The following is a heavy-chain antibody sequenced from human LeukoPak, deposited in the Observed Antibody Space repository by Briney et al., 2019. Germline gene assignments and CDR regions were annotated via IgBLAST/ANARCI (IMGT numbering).Heavy chain of an antibody. D-gene: IGHD3-10*02. CDR1: GFTFSSYE. V-gene: IGHV3-48*03. CDR3: AELGITMIGGV. J-gene: IGHJ6*04. Sequence: GGSLRLSCAASGFTFSSYEMNWVRQAPGKGLEWVSYISSSDSTIYYADSVKGRFTISRDNAKNSLYLQMNSLRAENTAVYYCAELGITMIGGVWGKGTTVTISS. CDR2: ISSSDSTI.